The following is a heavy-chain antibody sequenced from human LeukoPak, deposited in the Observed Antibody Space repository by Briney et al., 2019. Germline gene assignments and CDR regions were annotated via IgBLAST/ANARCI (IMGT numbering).Heavy chain of an antibody. CDR2: IRSSSSYI. V-gene: IGHV3-21*01. Sequence: NSGGSLRLSCAASGFTFSSYSMNWVRQAPGKGLEWVSSIRSSSSYIYYADSVKGRFTISRDNAKNSLYLQMNSLRAEDTAVYYCARDRGGASPSWFDPWGQGTLVTVSS. CDR3: ARDRGGASPSWFDP. D-gene: IGHD1-26*01. J-gene: IGHJ5*02. CDR1: GFTFSSYS.